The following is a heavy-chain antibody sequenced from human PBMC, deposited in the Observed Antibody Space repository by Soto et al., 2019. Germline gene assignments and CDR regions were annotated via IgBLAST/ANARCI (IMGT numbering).Heavy chain of an antibody. D-gene: IGHD3-10*01. CDR1: GYSISSGYY. CDR3: ARETSGCLDY. CDR2: IYHSGST. V-gene: IGHV4-38-2*02. J-gene: IGHJ4*02. Sequence: SETLSLTCAVSGYSISSGYYWGWIRQPPGKGLEWIGSIYHSGSTYYNPSLKSRVTISVDTSKNQFSLKLSSVTAADTAVYYCARETSGCLDYWGRGTLVTVSS.